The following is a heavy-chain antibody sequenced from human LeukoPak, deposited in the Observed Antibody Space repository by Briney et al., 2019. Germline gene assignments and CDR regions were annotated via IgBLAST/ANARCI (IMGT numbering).Heavy chain of an antibody. D-gene: IGHD4-11*01. V-gene: IGHV3-74*01. CDR2: INSDGSST. J-gene: IGHJ3*02. CDR3: ARVGTKATTNYSNYAAFDI. Sequence: GGSLRLSCAASGFTFSSYWMHWVRQAPGKGLVWVSRINSDGSSTSYADSVKGRFTISRDNAKNTLYLQMNRLRAEDTAVYYCARVGTKATTNYSNYAAFDIWGQGTMVTVSS. CDR1: GFTFSSYW.